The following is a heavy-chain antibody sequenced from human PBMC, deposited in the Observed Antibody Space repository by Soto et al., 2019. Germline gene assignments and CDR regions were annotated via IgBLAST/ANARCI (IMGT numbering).Heavy chain of an antibody. CDR3: ARPLGDIVVVPAASNWFDP. CDR1: GYAFTSYG. V-gene: IGHV1-18*04. Sequence: ASVKVSCKASGYAFTSYGISWVRQAPGQGLEWMGWISAYNGNTNYAQKLQGRVTMTTDTSTSTAYMELRSLRSDDTAVYYCARPLGDIVVVPAASNWFDPWGQGTLVTVSS. CDR2: ISAYNGNT. J-gene: IGHJ5*02. D-gene: IGHD2-2*01.